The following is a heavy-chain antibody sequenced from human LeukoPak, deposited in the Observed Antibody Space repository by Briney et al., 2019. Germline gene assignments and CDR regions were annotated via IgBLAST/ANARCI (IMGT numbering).Heavy chain of an antibody. CDR2: IKQDGSEK. CDR3: ASPKMDSGSYWRAFDI. V-gene: IGHV3-7*01. Sequence: PGGSLRLSCAASGFTFNSSWMTWVRQAPGKGLEWGDNIKQDGSEKNYVDSVKGRFTISRDNAKNSLYLQMNSLRAEDTAVYYCASPKMDSGSYWRAFDIWGHGTIVTVSS. D-gene: IGHD1-26*01. CDR1: GFTFNSSW. J-gene: IGHJ3*02.